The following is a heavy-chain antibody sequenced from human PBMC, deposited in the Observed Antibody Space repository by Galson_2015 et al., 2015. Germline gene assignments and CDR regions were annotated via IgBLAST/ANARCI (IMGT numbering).Heavy chain of an antibody. Sequence: SLRLPCAASGFTFSSYAMHWVRQAPGKGLEWVAVISYDGSNKYYADSVKGRFTISRDNSKNTLYLQMNSLRAEDTAVYYCAREGIGQWLVLGYYGMDVWGQGTTVTVSS. CDR2: ISYDGSNK. CDR1: GFTFSSYA. V-gene: IGHV3-30-3*01. CDR3: AREGIGQWLVLGYYGMDV. J-gene: IGHJ6*02. D-gene: IGHD6-19*01.